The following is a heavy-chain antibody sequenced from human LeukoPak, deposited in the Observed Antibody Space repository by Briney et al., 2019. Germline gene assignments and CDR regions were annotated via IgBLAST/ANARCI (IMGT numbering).Heavy chain of an antibody. CDR1: GGTFSSYA. J-gene: IGHJ6*03. V-gene: IGHV1-69*05. CDR3: ARGPTRITARYYYYYMDV. CDR2: IIPIFGTA. D-gene: IGHD6-6*01. Sequence: SVKVSCKASGGTFSSYAISWVRHAPGQGLEWMGGIIPIFGTANYAQKFQGRVTITTDESTSTAYMELSSLRSEDTAVYYCARGPTRITARYYYYYMDVWGKGTTVTVSS.